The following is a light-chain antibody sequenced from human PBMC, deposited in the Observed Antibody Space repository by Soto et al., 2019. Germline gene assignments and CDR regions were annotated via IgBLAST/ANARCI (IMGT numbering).Light chain of an antibody. Sequence: QSALTQPRSVSGSPGQSVTVSCTGSSSDIGAFNYVSWYQQYPGKAPKLIIYDVTERPSGVPDRFSGSKSGNTASLTISGLQDEDEADYYCCSYAGSYSVVFGGGTKLTVL. CDR3: CSYAGSYSVV. V-gene: IGLV2-11*01. J-gene: IGLJ2*01. CDR1: SSDIGAFNY. CDR2: DVT.